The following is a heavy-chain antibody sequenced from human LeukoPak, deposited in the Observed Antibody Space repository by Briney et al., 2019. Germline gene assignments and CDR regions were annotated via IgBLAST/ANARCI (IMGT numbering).Heavy chain of an antibody. Sequence: TSETLSLTCTVSGGSISSSSYYWGWIRQPPGKGLEWIGSIYYSGSTYYNPSLKSRVTISVDTSKNQFSLKLSSVTAADTAVYYCARQGYYYDSSGDKGIDYWGQGTLVTVSS. V-gene: IGHV4-39*01. CDR2: IYYSGST. CDR1: GGSISSSSYY. D-gene: IGHD3-22*01. CDR3: ARQGYYYDSSGDKGIDY. J-gene: IGHJ4*02.